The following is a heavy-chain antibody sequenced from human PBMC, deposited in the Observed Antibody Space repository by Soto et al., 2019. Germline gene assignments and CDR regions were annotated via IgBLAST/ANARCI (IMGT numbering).Heavy chain of an antibody. CDR2: INPRGNDQ. CDR1: EFKFKSYW. CDR3: ARGHWGMDV. J-gene: IGHJ6*02. V-gene: IGHV3-7*01. Sequence: PGGSLRLSCAASEFKFKSYWMTWVRQAPGKGLEWVATINPRGNDQSYVDSVKGRFTISRDNGKNSLYLQMSSLRVDDTAAYHCARGHWGMDVWGQGTTVTVSS. D-gene: IGHD7-27*01.